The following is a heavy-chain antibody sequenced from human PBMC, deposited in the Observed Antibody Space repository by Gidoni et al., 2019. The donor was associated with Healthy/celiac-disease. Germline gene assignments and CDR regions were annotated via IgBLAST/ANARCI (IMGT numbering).Heavy chain of an antibody. V-gene: IGHV3-49*04. CDR3: TRVQWLRDYYYYGMDV. J-gene: IGHJ6*02. Sequence: VQLVASGGGLVQPGRSLRLSCPASGFTFGDYAMSWVRQAPGKGLEWVGFIRSKAYGGTTEYAASVKGRFTISRDDSKSIAYLQMNSLKTEDTAVYYCTRVQWLRDYYYYGMDVWGQGTTVTVSS. CDR1: GFTFGDYA. D-gene: IGHD5-12*01. CDR2: IRSKAYGGTT.